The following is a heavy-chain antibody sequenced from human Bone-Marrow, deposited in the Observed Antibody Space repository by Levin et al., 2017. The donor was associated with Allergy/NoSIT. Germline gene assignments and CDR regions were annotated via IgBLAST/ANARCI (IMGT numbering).Heavy chain of an antibody. Sequence: PGGSLRLSCVVSGFNVSDTYVSWVRQAPGKGLEWVAVFYSRGSYYYSDSVKGRFTISRDISKNTLSLQMNSLRVDDTAVYYCARSFKPGFNFGRYFDSWGQGTLVTVSS. J-gene: IGHJ4*02. V-gene: IGHV3-53*01. CDR1: GFNVSDTY. CDR2: FYSRGSY. D-gene: IGHD5-24*01. CDR3: ARSFKPGFNFGRYFDS.